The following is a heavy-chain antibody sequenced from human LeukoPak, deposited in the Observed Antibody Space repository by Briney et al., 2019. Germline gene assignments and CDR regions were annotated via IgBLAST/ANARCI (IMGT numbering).Heavy chain of an antibody. V-gene: IGHV5-51*01. CDR1: GYRFIDYW. Sequence: GESLKISCQASGYRFIDYWIGWVRQMPGKGLEWVGIIYPGDSDIRYSPSFQGQVTIIADKSISTAYLQWGSLKASDTAMYYCARSDGSGLVYWGQGTLVTVSS. CDR2: IYPGDSDI. J-gene: IGHJ4*02. CDR3: ARSDGSGLVY. D-gene: IGHD3-22*01.